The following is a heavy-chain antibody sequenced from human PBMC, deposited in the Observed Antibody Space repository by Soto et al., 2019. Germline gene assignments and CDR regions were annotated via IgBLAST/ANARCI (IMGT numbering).Heavy chain of an antibody. CDR2: INPNSGGT. Sequence: ASVKVSCKASGYTFTGYYMHWVRQAPGQGLEWMGWINPNSGGTNYAQKFQGWVTMTRDTSTSTAYMELSRLRSDDTAVYYCARVQQLVRGGYYYYGMDVWGQGTTVTVSS. V-gene: IGHV1-2*04. CDR3: ARVQQLVRGGYYYYGMDV. CDR1: GYTFTGYY. J-gene: IGHJ6*02. D-gene: IGHD6-13*01.